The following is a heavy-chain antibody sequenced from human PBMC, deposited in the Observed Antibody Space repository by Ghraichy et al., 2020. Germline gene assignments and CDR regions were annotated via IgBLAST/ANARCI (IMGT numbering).Heavy chain of an antibody. V-gene: IGHV4-39*01. CDR2: IYYSGST. CDR1: GGSISSSSYY. D-gene: IGHD6-19*01. J-gene: IGHJ6*02. CDR3: ARHGESSGWYEYYYYYYGMDV. Sequence: TLSLTCTVSGGSISSSSYYWGWIRQPPGKGLEWIGSIYYSGSTYYNPSLKSRVTISVDTSKNQFSLKLSSVTAADTAVYYCARHGESSGWYEYYYYYYGMDVWGQGTTVTVSS.